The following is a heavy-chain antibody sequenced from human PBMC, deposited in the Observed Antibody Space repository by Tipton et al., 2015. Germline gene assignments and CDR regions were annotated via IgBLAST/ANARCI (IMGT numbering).Heavy chain of an antibody. CDR3: AKAGYYDSGGHYANWFDP. CDR2: ISYDGTDK. V-gene: IGHV3-30*18. Sequence: SLRLSCTASGFLFSDYGMHWVRQAPGKGLEWVAVISYDGTDKYSADSVKGRFIISRDNSKNMLFLQMNSLGAEDTALYYCAKAGYYDSGGHYANWFDPWGQGTLVIVSS. D-gene: IGHD3-22*01. CDR1: GFLFSDYG. J-gene: IGHJ5*02.